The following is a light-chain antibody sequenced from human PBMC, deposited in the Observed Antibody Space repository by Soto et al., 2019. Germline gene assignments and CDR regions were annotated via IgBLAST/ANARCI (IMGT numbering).Light chain of an antibody. V-gene: IGKV3-20*01. CDR1: QSVTSSY. Sequence: EIVLTQSPGTLSLSPGERATLTCRASQSVTSSYLAWYQQKPGQAPRLLMYGASSSATGNPARFSGSGSGTDFTLTSSRLEPEDFAVYYCQQYGSSPGTFGPGTTVDIK. CDR3: QQYGSSPGT. CDR2: GAS. J-gene: IGKJ3*01.